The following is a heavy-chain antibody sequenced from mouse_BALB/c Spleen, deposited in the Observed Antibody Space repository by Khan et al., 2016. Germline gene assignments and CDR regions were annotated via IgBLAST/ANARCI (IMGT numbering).Heavy chain of an antibody. J-gene: IGHJ4*01. V-gene: IGHV9-1*02. CDR3: ARGGGVYAMDY. Sequence: QIQLVQSGPELKKPGETVKISCKASGYTFTNYGMNWVKQAPGKGLKWMGWINTYTGEPTYADDFKGRFAFSLETSASTAYLQINNLKNEDMATYFCARGGGVYAMDYWGQGTSVTVSS. CDR2: INTYTGEP. CDR1: GYTFTNYG.